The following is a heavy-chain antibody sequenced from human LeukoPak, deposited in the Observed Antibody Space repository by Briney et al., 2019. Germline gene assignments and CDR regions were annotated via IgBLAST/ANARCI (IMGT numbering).Heavy chain of an antibody. CDR1: GYTFSSYT. D-gene: IGHD3-22*01. CDR2: IIPIFDTG. J-gene: IGHJ4*02. V-gene: IGHV1-69*13. CDR3: ARTHYYDSSGYYFDY. Sequence: GASVKVSCKASGYTFSSYTISWVRQAPGQGLEWMGGIIPIFDTGNYAQKFQGRLTITADESTSTAYMELSSLRSEDTAVYYCARTHYYDSSGYYFDYWGQGTLVTVSS.